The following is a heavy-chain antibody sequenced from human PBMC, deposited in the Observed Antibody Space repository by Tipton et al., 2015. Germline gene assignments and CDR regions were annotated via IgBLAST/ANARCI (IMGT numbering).Heavy chain of an antibody. J-gene: IGHJ4*02. CDR2: IQTSGNT. V-gene: IGHV4-39*07. CDR1: GGSISSSSYY. CDR3: AREKRISIFGVLIPHFDF. D-gene: IGHD3-3*01. Sequence: LRLSCTVSGGSISSSSYYWGWIRQPPGMGLEWIGRIQTSGNTNYNPSLKSRVTMSADTSKNQSSLKLSSVTAADTAVYYCAREKRISIFGVLIPHFDFWGQGALVSVSS.